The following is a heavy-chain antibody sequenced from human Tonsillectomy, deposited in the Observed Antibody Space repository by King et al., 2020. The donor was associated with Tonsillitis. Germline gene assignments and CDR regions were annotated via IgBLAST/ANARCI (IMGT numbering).Heavy chain of an antibody. Sequence: VQLVESGGGVVQPGRSLRLSCAASGFTFSNYAMHWVRKAPGKGLEWVAIISYDGSNKYYVDSVKGRFTISRDNPKNTLYLQMNSLRAEDTAVYYCARGGDYYDRSGYYQKPFDYWGQGTLVTVSS. CDR2: ISYDGSNK. V-gene: IGHV3-30*04. D-gene: IGHD3-22*01. CDR3: ARGGDYYDRSGYYQKPFDY. CDR1: GFTFSNYA. J-gene: IGHJ4*02.